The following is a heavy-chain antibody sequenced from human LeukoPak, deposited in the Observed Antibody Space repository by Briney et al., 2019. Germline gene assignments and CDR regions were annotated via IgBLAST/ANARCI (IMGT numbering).Heavy chain of an antibody. D-gene: IGHD1-26*01. CDR2: IWYDGSNK. J-gene: IGHJ6*03. V-gene: IGHV3-33*01. CDR1: GFTFSSYG. CDR3: ARASDSGSYYYYYMDV. Sequence: GGSLRLSCAASGFTFSSYGMHWVRQAPGKGLEWVAVIWYDGSNKYYADSVKGRFTISRDNSKNTLYLQMNSLRAEDTAVYYCARASDSGSYYYYYMDVWGKGTTVTVSS.